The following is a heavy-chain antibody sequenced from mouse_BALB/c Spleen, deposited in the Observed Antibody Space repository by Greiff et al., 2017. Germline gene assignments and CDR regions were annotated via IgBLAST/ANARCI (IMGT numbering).Heavy chain of an antibody. CDR1: GYSFTSYY. CDR3: ARGDYYDEDYYAMDY. J-gene: IGHJ4*01. Sequence: QVQLQQSGPELVKPGASVKISCKASGYSFTSYYIHWVKQRPGQGLEWIGWIFPGSGNTKYNEKFKGKATLTADTSSSTAYMQLSSLTSEDSAVYFCARGDYYDEDYYAMDYWGQGTSVTVSS. CDR2: IFPGSGNT. D-gene: IGHD1-1*01. V-gene: IGHV1-66*01.